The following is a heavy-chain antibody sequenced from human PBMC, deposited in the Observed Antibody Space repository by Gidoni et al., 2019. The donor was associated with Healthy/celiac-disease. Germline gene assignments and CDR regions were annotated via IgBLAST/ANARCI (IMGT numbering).Heavy chain of an antibody. CDR2: IYYSGCT. Sequence: QVQLQESGPGLVKPSETLSLTCTVSGGSISSYYWSWIRQPPGKGLEWIGYIYYSGCTNYNPSLKSRVTISVDTSKNQFSLKLSSVTAADTAVYYCARAPRYFDAPIYYYYGMDVWGQGTTVTVSS. D-gene: IGHD3-9*01. J-gene: IGHJ6*02. CDR1: GGSISSYY. CDR3: ARAPRYFDAPIYYYYGMDV. V-gene: IGHV4-59*01.